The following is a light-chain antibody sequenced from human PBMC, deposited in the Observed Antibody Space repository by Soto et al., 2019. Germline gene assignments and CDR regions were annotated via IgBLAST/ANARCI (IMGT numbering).Light chain of an antibody. V-gene: IGKV1-8*01. CDR2: AAS. CDR1: QGISSY. Sequence: AIRITLSTSSFSASTGDRVTITCRASQGISSYLAWYQQKPGKAPKLLIYAASTLQSGVPSRFSGSGSGTDFTLTISCLQSEDFATYYCQQYYSYPHTFGQGTKVEIK. CDR3: QQYYSYPHT. J-gene: IGKJ1*01.